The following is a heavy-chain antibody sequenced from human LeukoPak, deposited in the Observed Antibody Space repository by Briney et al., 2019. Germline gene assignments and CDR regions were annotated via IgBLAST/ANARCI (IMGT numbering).Heavy chain of an antibody. V-gene: IGHV3-74*01. Sequence: GGSLRLSCGASGFTFSSYWMHWVRQAPGKGLVWISRINSDGSTTSYADSVKGRFTISRDNAKNTLYLQMNSLRAADTAVYYCARLGAAAGDTYYYYYGMDVWGQGTTVAVSS. CDR1: GFTFSSYW. CDR2: INSDGSTT. J-gene: IGHJ6*02. CDR3: ARLGAAAGDTYYYYYGMDV. D-gene: IGHD6-13*01.